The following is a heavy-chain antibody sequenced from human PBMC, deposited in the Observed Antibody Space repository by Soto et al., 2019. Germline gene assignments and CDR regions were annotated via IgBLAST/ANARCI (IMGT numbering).Heavy chain of an antibody. D-gene: IGHD5-18*01. CDR1: GFALSSYV. J-gene: IGHJ4*02. CDR3: AKAMATANYFDY. Sequence: EVQLLESGGGLVQPGGSLRLSCAASGFALSSYVMSWVRQAPGKGLEWVSGIIRGSGGSTFYADSVKGRFTISRDNSKNTLYLQMNSLRDEDTAIYYCAKAMATANYFDYWGQGTLVTVSS. CDR2: IIRGSGGST. V-gene: IGHV3-23*01.